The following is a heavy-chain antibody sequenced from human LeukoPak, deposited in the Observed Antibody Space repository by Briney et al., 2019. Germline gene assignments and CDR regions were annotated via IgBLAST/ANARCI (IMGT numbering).Heavy chain of an antibody. D-gene: IGHD1-26*01. V-gene: IGHV3-73*01. CDR1: GFTFSGSA. Sequence: GGSLKLSCAASGFTFSGSAMHWVRQASGKGLEWVGRIRSKANSYATAYAASVKGRFTISRDDSKNTAYLQMNSLKTEDTAVYYCANDPDPRRIVGVIEPGRWGQGTLVTVSS. CDR2: IRSKANSYAT. J-gene: IGHJ4*02. CDR3: ANDPDPRRIVGVIEPGR.